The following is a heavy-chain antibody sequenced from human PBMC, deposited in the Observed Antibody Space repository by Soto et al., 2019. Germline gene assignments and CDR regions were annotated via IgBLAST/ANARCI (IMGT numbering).Heavy chain of an antibody. D-gene: IGHD4-17*01. CDR1: GDTFSSYA. CDR2: IIPIFGTA. J-gene: IGHJ4*02. V-gene: IGHV1-69*12. Sequence: QVQRVQSGAEVKKPGSSVKVSCKASGDTFSSYAISWVRQAPGQGLEWMGGIIPIFGTANYAQKFQGRVTITADESTSTAYMELSSLRSEDTAVYYCAKFGSYGDYASFGYWGQGTLVTVSS. CDR3: AKFGSYGDYASFGY.